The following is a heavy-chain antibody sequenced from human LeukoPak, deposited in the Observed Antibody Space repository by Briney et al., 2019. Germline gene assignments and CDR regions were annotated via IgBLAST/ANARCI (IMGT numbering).Heavy chain of an antibody. CDR1: GGSISSGDYY. Sequence: PSETLSLTYTVSGGSISSGDYYWSWIRQPPGKGLEWIGYIYHSGSTYYNPSLKSRVTISVDRSKNQFSLKLSSVTAADTAVYYCARDRRYNWNGLDYWGQGTLVTVSS. D-gene: IGHD1-1*01. CDR2: IYHSGST. V-gene: IGHV4-30-2*01. J-gene: IGHJ4*02. CDR3: ARDRRYNWNGLDY.